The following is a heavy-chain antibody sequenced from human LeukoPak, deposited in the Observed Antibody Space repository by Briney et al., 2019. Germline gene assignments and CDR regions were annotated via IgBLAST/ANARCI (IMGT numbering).Heavy chain of an antibody. J-gene: IGHJ5*02. CDR1: GGTFSSNA. D-gene: IGHD1-7*01. V-gene: IGHV1-69*05. CDR3: ARDPITGTTGWFDP. Sequence: SXVKVSCKAAGGTFSSNAISWVRQAPGQGLEWMGRIIPIFGTANYAQKFQGRVTITTDESTSTAYMELSSLRSEDTAVYYCARDPITGTTGWFDPWGQGTLVTVSS. CDR2: IIPIFGTA.